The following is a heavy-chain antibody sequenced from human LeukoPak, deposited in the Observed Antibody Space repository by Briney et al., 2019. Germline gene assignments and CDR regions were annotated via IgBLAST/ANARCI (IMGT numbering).Heavy chain of an antibody. CDR2: ISAYNGNT. V-gene: IGHV1-18*01. Sequence: VASVKVSCKASGYTFTSYGISWVRLARGQGLEGMGWISAYNGNTNYAQKLQGRGTMTTDTSTSTAYMELRSLRSDDTAVYYCARDGTNYDYVWGSYFGYWGQGTLVTVSS. J-gene: IGHJ4*02. CDR3: ARDGTNYDYVWGSYFGY. D-gene: IGHD3-16*01. CDR1: GYTFTSYG.